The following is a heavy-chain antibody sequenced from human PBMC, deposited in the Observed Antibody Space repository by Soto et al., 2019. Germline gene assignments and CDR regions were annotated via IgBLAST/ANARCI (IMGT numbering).Heavy chain of an antibody. CDR3: ARDGLDTAMVTGYYYGMDV. D-gene: IGHD5-18*01. CDR1: GGTFSSYT. V-gene: IGHV1-69*08. Sequence: QVQLVQSGAEVKKPGSSVKVSCKASGGTFSSYTINWVRQAPGQGLEWMGRIIPILGIANYAQKFQGRVTITADKSTSTAYMELSSLTSEDTAVYYCARDGLDTAMVTGYYYGMDVWGQWTQVTVSS. J-gene: IGHJ6*02. CDR2: IIPILGIA.